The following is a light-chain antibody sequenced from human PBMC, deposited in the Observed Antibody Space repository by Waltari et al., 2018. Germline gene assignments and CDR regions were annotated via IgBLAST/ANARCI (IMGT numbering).Light chain of an antibody. J-gene: IGLJ1*01. Sequence: SYVLTQPPSVSVAPGETARLTCGGNNIESKSVHWYRQRPGQAPVLVIAYDSDRPSGIPDRVSGSNSGNTATLTISRVEAGDEADDYCQVWDANTDPGVFGTGTEVTVL. CDR3: QVWDANTDPGV. CDR2: YDS. V-gene: IGLV3-21*01. CDR1: NIESKS.